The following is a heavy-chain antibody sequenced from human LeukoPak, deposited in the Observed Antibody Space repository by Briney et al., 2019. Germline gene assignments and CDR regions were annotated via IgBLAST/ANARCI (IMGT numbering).Heavy chain of an antibody. Sequence: GGSLRLSCAASGFIFSGYWMSWVRQAPGKGLEWVAKIKQDGSEKYYVDSVKGRFTISRDNAKNSLYLQMNSLRAEDTAVYYCAKSVGSGSYYNNDCWGQGTLVTVSS. D-gene: IGHD3-10*01. CDR3: AKSVGSGSYYNNDC. J-gene: IGHJ4*02. CDR2: IKQDGSEK. CDR1: GFIFSGYW. V-gene: IGHV3-7*05.